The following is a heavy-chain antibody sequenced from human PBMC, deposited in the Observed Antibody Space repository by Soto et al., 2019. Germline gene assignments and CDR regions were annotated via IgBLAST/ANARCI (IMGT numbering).Heavy chain of an antibody. J-gene: IGHJ6*02. V-gene: IGHV3-48*03. Sequence: VQLVESGGGLVQPGGSLRLSCAASGFTFNSCEMSWVRQAPGKGLEWVAYISTSGSTIYYADSVKGRFTVSRDNAKNSLSLQMNSLRAEDSAVYYCATLGKSGPFRRFVYYGMDVWGQVTTVTVS. CDR2: ISTSGSTI. CDR1: GFTFNSCE. D-gene: IGHD3-16*01. CDR3: ATLGKSGPFRRFVYYGMDV.